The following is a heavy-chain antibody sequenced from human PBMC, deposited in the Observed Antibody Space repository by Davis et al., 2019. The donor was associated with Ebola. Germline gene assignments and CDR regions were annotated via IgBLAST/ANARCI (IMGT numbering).Heavy chain of an antibody. D-gene: IGHD2-15*01. V-gene: IGHV3-33*01. CDR2: IWYDGSNK. CDR3: ATRHCSGGSCYGGGFDY. CDR1: GFTFSSYG. Sequence: GESLKISCAASGFTFSSYGMHWVRQAPGKGLEWVAVIWYDGSNKYYADSVKGRFTISRDNSKNTLYLQMNSLRAEDTAVYYCATRHCSGGSCYGGGFDYWGQGTLVTVSS. J-gene: IGHJ4*02.